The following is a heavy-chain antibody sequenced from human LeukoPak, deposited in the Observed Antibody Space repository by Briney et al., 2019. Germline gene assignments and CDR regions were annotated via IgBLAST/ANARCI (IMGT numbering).Heavy chain of an antibody. J-gene: IGHJ4*02. CDR2: ISGSGGST. CDR1: GFTFSSYA. V-gene: IGHV3-23*01. Sequence: GGSLRLSCAASGFTFSSYAMSWVRQAPGKGLEWVPAISGSGGSTYYADSVKGRFTISRDNSKNTLYLEMNSLRADDTAVYYCARSARLMKGVVEVTTLDDWGQGTLVTVSS. CDR3: ARSARLMKGVVEVTTLDD. D-gene: IGHD3-3*01.